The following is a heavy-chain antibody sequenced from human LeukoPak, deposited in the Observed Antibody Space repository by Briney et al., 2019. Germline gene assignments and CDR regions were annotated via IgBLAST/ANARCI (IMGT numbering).Heavy chain of an antibody. V-gene: IGHV1-69*04. CDR1: GCTFSSYT. CDR2: IIPILGIA. D-gene: IGHD6-13*01. J-gene: IGHJ4*02. CDR3: ARDLWQQRPDY. Sequence: SSVKVSCKASGCTFSSYTISWVRQAPGQGLEWMGRIIPILGIANYAQKFQGRVTITADKSTSTAYMELSSLRSEDTAVYYCARDLWQQRPDYWGKGTLVTVSS.